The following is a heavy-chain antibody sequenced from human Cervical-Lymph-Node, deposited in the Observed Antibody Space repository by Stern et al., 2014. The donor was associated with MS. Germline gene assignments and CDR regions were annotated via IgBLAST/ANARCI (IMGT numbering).Heavy chain of an antibody. V-gene: IGHV1-18*01. CDR3: ARARGSAGMDV. CDR1: GYTFTSYG. Sequence: VQLLESGGEVKKPGASVKVSCKDSGYTFTSYGITRVRKAPGQGLEGMGWISAYNGTTTYAQKLQGRVTMTTDTSTSTAYMELRSLRSDDTAVYYCARARGSAGMDVWGQGTTVTVSS. J-gene: IGHJ6*02. CDR2: ISAYNGTT. D-gene: IGHD5-12*01.